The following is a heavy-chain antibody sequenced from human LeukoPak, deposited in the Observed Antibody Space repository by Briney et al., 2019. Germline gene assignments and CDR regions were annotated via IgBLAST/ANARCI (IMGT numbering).Heavy chain of an antibody. CDR1: GFTFSSYE. J-gene: IGHJ4*02. CDR3: ARDRSTVTTWVDY. CDR2: ISGSGTTI. D-gene: IGHD4-17*01. Sequence: GGSLRLSCAVSGFTFSSYEMNWVRQAPGKWLEWVSYISGSGTTIYYADSVKGRFTISRDNAKNSLYLQMNSLRAEDTAVYYCARDRSTVTTWVDYWGQGTLVTVSS. V-gene: IGHV3-48*03.